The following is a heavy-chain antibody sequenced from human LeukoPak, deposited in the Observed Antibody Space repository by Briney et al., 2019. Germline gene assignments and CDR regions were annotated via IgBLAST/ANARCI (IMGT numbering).Heavy chain of an antibody. J-gene: IGHJ3*02. V-gene: IGHV1-69*13. D-gene: IGHD1-26*01. Sequence: ASVKVSCKASGGTFSSYTISWVRQAPGQGLEWMGGIIPIFGTANYAQKFQGRVTITADESTSTAYMELSRLRSEDTAVYYCAREWEVVGATTGAFDIWGQGTMVTVSS. CDR2: IIPIFGTA. CDR1: GGTFSSYT. CDR3: AREWEVVGATTGAFDI.